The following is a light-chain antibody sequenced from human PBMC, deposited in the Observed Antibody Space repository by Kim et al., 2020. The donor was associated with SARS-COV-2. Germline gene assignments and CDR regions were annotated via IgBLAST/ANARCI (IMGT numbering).Light chain of an antibody. Sequence: QSALTQPASVSGSPGQSITISCTGTSSDIGGYRYVSWYQHHPGIAPKLMLYDVTKRPSGVSDRFSGSKSGNTASLTISGLQAEDEADYYCSSYTTSSTVVFGGGTQLTVL. CDR3: SSYTTSSTVV. V-gene: IGLV2-14*03. CDR1: SSDIGGYRY. J-gene: IGLJ2*01. CDR2: DVT.